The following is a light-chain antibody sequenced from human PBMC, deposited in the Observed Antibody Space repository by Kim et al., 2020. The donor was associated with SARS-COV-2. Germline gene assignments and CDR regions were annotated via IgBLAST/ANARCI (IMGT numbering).Light chain of an antibody. V-gene: IGKV3-11*01. CDR3: QQRSNWS. J-gene: IGKJ5*01. Sequence: RSWSPGERATRACRASQSVSSYLAWYQQKPGQAPRLLIYDASNRATGIPARFSGSGSGTDFTLTISSLEPEDFAVYYCQQRSNWSFGQGTRLEIK. CDR2: DAS. CDR1: QSVSSY.